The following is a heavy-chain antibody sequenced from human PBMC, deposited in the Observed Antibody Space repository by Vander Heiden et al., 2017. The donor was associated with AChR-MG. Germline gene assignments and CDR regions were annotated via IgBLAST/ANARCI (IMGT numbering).Heavy chain of an antibody. Sequence: EVQLVQYGAEVKKTGESLRISCHGTGYSFTSAGISWGHQLHGKGLQWMRRIDRSDSYTNYSPSFQGNVTISADKSISTAYRQWSSLKASDTAMYYCARHNIAAAGTDYYGMDVWGQGTTVTVSS. CDR2: IDRSDSYT. J-gene: IGHJ6*02. CDR1: GYSFTSAG. CDR3: ARHNIAAAGTDYYGMDV. D-gene: IGHD6-13*01. V-gene: IGHV5-10-1*03.